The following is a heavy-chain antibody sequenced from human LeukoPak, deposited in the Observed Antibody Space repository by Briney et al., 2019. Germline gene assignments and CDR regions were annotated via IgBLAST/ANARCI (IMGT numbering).Heavy chain of an antibody. CDR2: INAGNGNT. J-gene: IGHJ4*02. Sequence: ASVKVSCKASGYTFTSYAMHWVRQAPGQRLEWMGCINAGNGNTKYSQKFQGRVTITRDTSASTAYMELSSLRSEDTAVYYCARTTAMVTIFVYWGQGTLVTVSS. CDR3: ARTTAMVTIFVY. CDR1: GYTFTSYA. D-gene: IGHD5-18*01. V-gene: IGHV1-3*01.